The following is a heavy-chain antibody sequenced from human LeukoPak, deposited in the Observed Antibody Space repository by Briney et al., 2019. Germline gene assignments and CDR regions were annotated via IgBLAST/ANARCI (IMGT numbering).Heavy chain of an antibody. CDR2: INHSGST. V-gene: IGHV4-34*01. J-gene: IGHJ4*02. CDR1: GGSFSGYY. Sequence: SSETLSLTCAVYGGSFSGYYWSWIRQPPGKGLEWVGEINHSGSTNYNPSLKSRVTISVDTSKKQFSPKLSSVTAADTAVYYCARGLGKGSSSSESFDYWGQGTLVTVSS. D-gene: IGHD6-6*01. CDR3: ARGLGKGSSSSESFDY.